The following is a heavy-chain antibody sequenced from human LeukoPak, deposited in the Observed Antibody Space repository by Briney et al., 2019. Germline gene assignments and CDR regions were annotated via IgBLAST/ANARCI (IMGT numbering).Heavy chain of an antibody. D-gene: IGHD1-1*01. CDR2: ISYDGSHK. Sequence: PGGSLRLSCAGSGFTSSSFAMHWVRQAPGKGLEWVAVISYDGSHKYYADSVKGRFTISRDNSKNTLYVQMNSLRTEDTAMYYCARGTGTRVAPYYFDHWGQGTLVTVSS. V-gene: IGHV3-30-3*01. CDR1: GFTSSSFA. J-gene: IGHJ4*02. CDR3: ARGTGTRVAPYYFDH.